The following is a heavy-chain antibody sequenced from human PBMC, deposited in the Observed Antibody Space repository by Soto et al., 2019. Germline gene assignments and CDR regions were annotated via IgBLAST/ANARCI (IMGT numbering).Heavy chain of an antibody. CDR2: ISPYSGNT. Sequence: ASVKVSCKASGYTFTGYYMHWVRQAPGQGLEWMGWISPYSGNTNYAQKVQGRVTMTTDTSTSTAYMELRSLRSDDTAVYYCARSSGSAYRFDPWGQGTLVTVSS. V-gene: IGHV1-18*04. D-gene: IGHD2-21*01. CDR3: ARSSGSAYRFDP. CDR1: GYTFTGYY. J-gene: IGHJ5*02.